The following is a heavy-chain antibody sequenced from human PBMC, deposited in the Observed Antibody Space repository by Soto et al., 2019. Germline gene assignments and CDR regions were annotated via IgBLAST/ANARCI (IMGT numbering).Heavy chain of an antibody. CDR1: GFTFSSYA. CDR2: ISGSGGST. Sequence: EVQLLESGGGLVQPGGSLRLSCAASGFTFSSYAMSWVRQAPGKGLEWVSAISGSGGSTYYADSVKGRFTISRDNSQNTVYLQMNSLRAEEKALYYFGKGKAKHYYSLRVYYDYGMDVWGQGTTVTVSS. D-gene: IGHD4-4*01. V-gene: IGHV3-23*01. J-gene: IGHJ6*02. CDR3: GKGKAKHYYSLRVYYDYGMDV.